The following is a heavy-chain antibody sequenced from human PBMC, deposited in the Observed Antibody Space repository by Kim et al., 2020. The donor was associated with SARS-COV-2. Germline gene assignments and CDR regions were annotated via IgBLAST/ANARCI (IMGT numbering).Heavy chain of an antibody. CDR3: AKELSYYDSSGIGDY. Sequence: DSVKGRFTISRDNSKNTLYLQMNSLRAEDTAVYYCAKELSYYDSSGIGDYWGQGTLVTVSS. D-gene: IGHD3-22*01. J-gene: IGHJ4*02. V-gene: IGHV3-23*01.